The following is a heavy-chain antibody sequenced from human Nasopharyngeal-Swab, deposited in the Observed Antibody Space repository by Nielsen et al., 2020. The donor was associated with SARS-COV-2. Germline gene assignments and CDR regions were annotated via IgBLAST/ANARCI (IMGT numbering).Heavy chain of an antibody. J-gene: IGHJ4*02. CDR2: INHSGST. Sequence: WSRQPPGKGLEGIGEINHSGSTNYNPSLKSRVTISVDTSMNQFSLKVSSVTAADTAVYYCARGKILRYFDWLLYPFDYWGQGTLVTVSS. D-gene: IGHD3-9*01. V-gene: IGHV4-34*01. CDR3: ARGKILRYFDWLLYPFDY.